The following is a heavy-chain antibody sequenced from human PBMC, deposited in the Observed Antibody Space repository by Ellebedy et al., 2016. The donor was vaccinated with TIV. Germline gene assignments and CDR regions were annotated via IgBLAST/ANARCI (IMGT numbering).Heavy chain of an antibody. CDR2: TYYTGSA. CDR3: ARLAIAVTNPLSDT. D-gene: IGHD2-2*03. Sequence: SETLSLXXTVSGGSISSSSYNWGWVRQPPGKGLEWIGSTYYTGSARYNPSLKSGVAISVDTGKNEFSLKLSSVTAADTAVYYCARLAIAVTNPLSDTWGQGILVTVSS. CDR1: GGSISSSSYN. V-gene: IGHV4-39*01. J-gene: IGHJ5*02.